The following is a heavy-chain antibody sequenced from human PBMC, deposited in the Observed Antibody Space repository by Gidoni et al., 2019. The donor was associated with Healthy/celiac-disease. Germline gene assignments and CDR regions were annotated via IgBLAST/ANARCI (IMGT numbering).Heavy chain of an antibody. CDR3: TTGYSSGWIDP. Sequence: VQLVEPGGGLVKPGGPLRLSCATSTFTFSNGCMNWVRQAPGKGLEWVGGINSKNDGGTTDYAAPVKGRFTNSRDDSKDTLYLKMNSLKTEETAVYYCTTGYSSGWIDPWGQGTLVTVSS. D-gene: IGHD6-19*01. CDR2: INSKNDGGTT. J-gene: IGHJ5*02. CDR1: TFTFSNGC. V-gene: IGHV3-15*07.